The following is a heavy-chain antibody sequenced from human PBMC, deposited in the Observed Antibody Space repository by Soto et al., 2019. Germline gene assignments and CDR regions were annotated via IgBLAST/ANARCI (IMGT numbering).Heavy chain of an antibody. Sequence: GSLRLSCVASEFTFRNYWMSWVRQAPGKGLEWVANINQDGSEKYHADSVTGRFAISRDNAKKSLYLQMNSLRAEDTAVYYCARDVNHGVFDYWGQGILVTVSS. J-gene: IGHJ4*02. V-gene: IGHV3-7*03. CDR2: INQDGSEK. CDR1: EFTFRNYW. CDR3: ARDVNHGVFDY.